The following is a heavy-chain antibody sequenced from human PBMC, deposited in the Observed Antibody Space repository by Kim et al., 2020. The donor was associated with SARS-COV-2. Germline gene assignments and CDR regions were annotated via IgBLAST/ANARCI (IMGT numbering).Heavy chain of an antibody. Sequence: SGPTLVNPTQTLTLTCTFSGFSLSTSGVGVGWIRQPPGKALEWLALIYWDDDKRYSPSLKSRLTITKDTSKNQVVLTMTNMDPVDTATYYCAHRGPHGYGSGSYYPGELFDYWGQGTLVTVSS. CDR1: GFSLSTSGVG. CDR2: IYWDDDK. D-gene: IGHD3-10*01. J-gene: IGHJ4*02. CDR3: AHRGPHGYGSGSYYPGELFDY. V-gene: IGHV2-5*02.